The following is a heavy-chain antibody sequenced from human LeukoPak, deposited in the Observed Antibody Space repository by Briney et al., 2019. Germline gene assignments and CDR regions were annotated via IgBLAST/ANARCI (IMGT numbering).Heavy chain of an antibody. CDR3: ARHDADDISARVLPFDF. J-gene: IGHJ4*02. CDR2: INHSGST. Sequence: SETLSLTCAVYGGSFSGYYWSWIRQPPGKGLEWIGEINHSGSTNYNPSLKSRVTISVDTCKNQYSLKLRYVTAEDQGVYLWARHDADDISARVLPFDFWGQGTLVTVSS. V-gene: IGHV4-34*01. D-gene: IGHD3-9*01. CDR1: GGSFSGYY.